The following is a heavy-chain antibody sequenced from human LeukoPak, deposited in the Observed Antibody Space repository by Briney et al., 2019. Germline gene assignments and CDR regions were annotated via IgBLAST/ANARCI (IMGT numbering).Heavy chain of an antibody. CDR1: GFTFSSYD. CDR2: IWYDGSNK. Sequence: GGSLRLSCAASGFTFSSYDMHWVRQAPGKGLEWVAVIWYDGSNKYYADSVKGRFTISRDNSKNTLYLQMNSLRAEDTAVYYCARERTVTTNYYYGMDVWGKGTTVTVSS. D-gene: IGHD4-17*01. J-gene: IGHJ6*04. CDR3: ARERTVTTNYYYGMDV. V-gene: IGHV3-33*08.